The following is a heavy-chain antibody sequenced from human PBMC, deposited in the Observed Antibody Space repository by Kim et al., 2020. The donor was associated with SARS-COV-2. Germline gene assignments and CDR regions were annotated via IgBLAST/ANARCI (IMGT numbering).Heavy chain of an antibody. CDR3: ARETLISRDKCFDP. V-gene: IGHV3-23*01. Sequence: GGSLRLSCAASGFRFTNYAMSWVRQVPGKGLEWVAAVSENGDTTYFAKSVQGRFSISRDNFEDTLSLQMGGLRAEDSAIYYCARETLISRDKCFDPWGQGTLVTVSS. CDR2: VSENGDTT. J-gene: IGHJ5*02. CDR1: GFRFTNYA.